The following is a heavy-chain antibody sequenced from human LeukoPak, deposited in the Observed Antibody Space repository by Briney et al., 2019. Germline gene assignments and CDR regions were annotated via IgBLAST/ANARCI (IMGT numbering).Heavy chain of an antibody. J-gene: IGHJ6*02. Sequence: GGSLRLSCAASGFTFSTYWMSWVRQAPGKGLEWVANIRQDGSDKYYVDSVKGRFTISRDNAKNSLYLQMNSLRAEDTAVYYCARDWEFEAKPYYYYYGMDVWGQGTTVTVSS. D-gene: IGHD1-26*01. CDR2: IRQDGSDK. CDR3: ARDWEFEAKPYYYYYGMDV. CDR1: GFTFSTYW. V-gene: IGHV3-7*01.